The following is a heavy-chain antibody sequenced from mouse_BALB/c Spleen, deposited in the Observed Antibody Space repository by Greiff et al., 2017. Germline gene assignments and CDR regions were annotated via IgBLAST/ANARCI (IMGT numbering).Heavy chain of an antibody. J-gene: IGHJ2*01. Sequence: QQPGSELVRPGASVKLSCKASGYTFTSYWMHWVKQRHGQGLEWIGNIYPGSGSTNYDEKFKSKGTLTVDTSSSTAYMHLSSLTSEDSAVYYCTRSLLEPFDYWGQGTTLTVSS. CDR2: IYPGSGST. CDR1: GYTFTSYW. D-gene: IGHD2-12*01. CDR3: TRSLLEPFDY. V-gene: IGHV1S22*01.